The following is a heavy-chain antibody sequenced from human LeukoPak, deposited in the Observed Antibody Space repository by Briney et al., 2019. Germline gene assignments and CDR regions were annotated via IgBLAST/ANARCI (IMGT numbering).Heavy chain of an antibody. V-gene: IGHV1-18*04. D-gene: IGHD6-13*01. CDR1: GYTFTSYG. J-gene: IGHJ4*02. Sequence: GASVKVSCRASGYTFTSYGISWVRQAPGQGLEWMGWISAYNGNTNYAQKLQGRATMTTDTSTSTAYMELRSLRSDDTAVYYCARDRGKSSSWYIFDYWGQGTLVTVSS. CDR2: ISAYNGNT. CDR3: ARDRGKSSSWYIFDY.